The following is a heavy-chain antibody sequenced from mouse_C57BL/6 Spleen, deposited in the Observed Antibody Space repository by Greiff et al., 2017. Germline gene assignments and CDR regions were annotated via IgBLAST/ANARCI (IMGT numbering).Heavy chain of an antibody. CDR2: ISSGGDYI. D-gene: IGHD2-4*01. V-gene: IGHV5-9-1*02. CDR1: GFTFSSYA. J-gene: IGHJ4*01. Sequence: DVQLVESGEGLVKPGGSLKLSCAASGFTFSSYAMSWVRQTPEKRLEWVAYISSGGDYIYYAETVKGRFTISRDNARNTLDLQMSSLKSEDTAMYYCTREDDYDVWVPMDDWGQGTSVTVSS. CDR3: TREDDYDVWVPMDD.